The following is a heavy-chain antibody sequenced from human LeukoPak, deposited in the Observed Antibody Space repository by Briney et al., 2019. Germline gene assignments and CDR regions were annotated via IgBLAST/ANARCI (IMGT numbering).Heavy chain of an antibody. J-gene: IGHJ5*02. D-gene: IGHD3-10*01. CDR2: IYTTEST. CDR1: GGSISSGSHY. V-gene: IGHV4-61*02. CDR3: ARTPGYGVDWFDP. Sequence: SQTLSLTCTVSGGSISSGSHYWSWIRQPAGKGLEWIGRIYTTESTNYNPSLKSRVAISVDTSKNQFSLRLSSVTAADTAVYYCARTPGYGVDWFDPWGQGTLVTVSS.